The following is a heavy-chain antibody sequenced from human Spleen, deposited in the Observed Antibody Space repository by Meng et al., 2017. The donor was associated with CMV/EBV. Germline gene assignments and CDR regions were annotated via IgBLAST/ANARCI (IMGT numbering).Heavy chain of an antibody. D-gene: IGHD3-3*01. V-gene: IGHV1-18*01. CDR2: ISAHNGNT. Sequence: ASVKVSCKASGYSFSNYAISWVRQAPGQGLEWMGWISAHNGNTNYAEKVQGRVTMTTDTSTSTAYMGLRSLRPDDTAVYYCARDKREYYDFWSCYYTVEEYSGMDVWGQGTTVTVSS. CDR3: ARDKREYYDFWSCYYTVEEYSGMDV. J-gene: IGHJ6*02. CDR1: GYSFSNYA.